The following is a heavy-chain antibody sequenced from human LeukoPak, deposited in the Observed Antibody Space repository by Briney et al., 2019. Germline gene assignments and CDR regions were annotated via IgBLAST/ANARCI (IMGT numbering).Heavy chain of an antibody. CDR2: INHSGST. Sequence: PSETLSLTCAVYGGSFSGYYWSWIRQPPGKGLEWIGEINHSGSTNYNPSLKSRVTISVDTSKNQFSLKLSSMTAADTAVYYCARGYTIFGVVKSPYYYYGMDVWGQGTTVTVSS. D-gene: IGHD3-3*01. CDR1: GGSFSGYY. J-gene: IGHJ6*02. CDR3: ARGYTIFGVVKSPYYYYGMDV. V-gene: IGHV4-34*01.